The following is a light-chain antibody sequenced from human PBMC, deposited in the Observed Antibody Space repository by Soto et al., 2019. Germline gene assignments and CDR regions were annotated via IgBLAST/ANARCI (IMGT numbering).Light chain of an antibody. CDR3: QQYNNWPLT. CDR1: QSVNNN. Sequence: EIVLTQSPATLSVSPGERATLSCRASQSVNNNLAWYQQKPGQAPRLLIYDASTRATGFPARVSGSGSGTEFILLIISMQYEDFAVYYCQQYNNWPLTFGGGTKVDIK. V-gene: IGKV3D-15*01. J-gene: IGKJ4*01. CDR2: DAS.